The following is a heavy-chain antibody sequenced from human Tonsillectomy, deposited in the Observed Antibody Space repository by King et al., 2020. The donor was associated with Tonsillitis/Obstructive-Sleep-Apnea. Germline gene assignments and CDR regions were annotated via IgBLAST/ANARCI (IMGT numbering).Heavy chain of an antibody. CDR1: GYTFTSYW. D-gene: IGHD3-22*01. J-gene: IGHJ6*03. CDR3: ARHYYDINYCYMDV. CDR2: XXXXXSDT. V-gene: IGHV5-51*01. Sequence: QLVQSGAEVXKPGXSLKISXXXXGYTFTSYWIGWVRXMPGKGLEWMGXXXXXXSDTRYSPSFQGQVTISADKXVSTAYLQWSXLKASDTAMYYCARHYYDINYCYMDVWGKGTTVTVSS.